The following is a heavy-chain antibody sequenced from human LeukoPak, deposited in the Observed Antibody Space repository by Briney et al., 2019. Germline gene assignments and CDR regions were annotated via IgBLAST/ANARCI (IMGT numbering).Heavy chain of an antibody. CDR1: GSTFSSYA. Sequence: GGSLRLSCAASGSTFSSYAMSWVRQAPGEGLEWVSAISGSGGTTYYADSVKGRFTISRDNSKNTLYLQMNSLRAEDTAVYYCARSPPYCSGGSCYLYYFDYWGQGTLVTVSS. D-gene: IGHD2-15*01. CDR2: ISGSGGTT. J-gene: IGHJ4*02. CDR3: ARSPPYCSGGSCYLYYFDY. V-gene: IGHV3-23*01.